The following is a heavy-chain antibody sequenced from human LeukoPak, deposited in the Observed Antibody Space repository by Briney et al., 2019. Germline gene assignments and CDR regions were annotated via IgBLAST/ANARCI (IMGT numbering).Heavy chain of an antibody. V-gene: IGHV3-53*01. CDR2: IYSDGST. D-gene: IGHD5-24*01. CDR3: ARALGWLHFDY. J-gene: IGHJ4*02. Sequence: GGSLRLSCAASGFTVSSSYMNWVRQAPGKGLEWVSVIYSDGSTYYADSVKGRFTISSDNSKNTVFLQMNSLRADDTAVYYCARALGWLHFDYWGQGTLVTVSS. CDR1: GFTVSSSY.